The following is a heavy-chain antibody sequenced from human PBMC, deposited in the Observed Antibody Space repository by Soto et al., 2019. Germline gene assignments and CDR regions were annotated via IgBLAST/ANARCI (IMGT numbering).Heavy chain of an antibody. D-gene: IGHD6-19*01. CDR3: SNVFVGWLTGGDY. CDR2: ISGSGGST. Sequence: EVQLLESGGGLVQPGGSLRLSCAASGFTFSSYAMSWVRQAPGKGLEWVSAISGSGGSTYYADSVKGRFTIARDNSKNTLYLQMNSRRAEDTAVYYCSNVFVGWLTGGDYWGQGTLVTVSS. CDR1: GFTFSSYA. J-gene: IGHJ4*02. V-gene: IGHV3-23*01.